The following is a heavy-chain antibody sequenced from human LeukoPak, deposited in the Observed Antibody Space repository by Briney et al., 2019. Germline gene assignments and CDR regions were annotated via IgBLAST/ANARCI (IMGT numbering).Heavy chain of an antibody. V-gene: IGHV1-24*01. J-gene: IGHJ4*02. Sequence: EASVKVSCKVSGYTLTELSMHWVRQAPGKGLEWMGGFDPEDGETIYAQKFQGRVTMTEDTSTDTAYMELSSLRSEDTAVYYCATDLFYYYDSSGYSVYWGQGTLVTVSS. D-gene: IGHD3-22*01. CDR1: GYTLTELS. CDR3: ATDLFYYYDSSGYSVY. CDR2: FDPEDGET.